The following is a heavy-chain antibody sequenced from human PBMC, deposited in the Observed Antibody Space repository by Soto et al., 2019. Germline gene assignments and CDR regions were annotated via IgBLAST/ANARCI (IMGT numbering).Heavy chain of an antibody. CDR1: GGSISSGDYY. D-gene: IGHD2-2*02. J-gene: IGHJ6*02. Sequence: SETLSLTCTVSGGSISSGDYYWSWIRQPPGKGLEWIGYIYYSGSTYYNPSLKSRVTISVDTSKNQFSLKLSSVTAADTAVYYCARAGPAAISYFYYYYGMDVWGQGPTVTVSS. CDR3: ARAGPAAISYFYYYYGMDV. V-gene: IGHV4-30-4*01. CDR2: IYYSGST.